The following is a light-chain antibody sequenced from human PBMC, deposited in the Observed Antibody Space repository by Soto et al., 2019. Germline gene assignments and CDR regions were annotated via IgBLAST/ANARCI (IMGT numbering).Light chain of an antibody. CDR2: KAS. J-gene: IGKJ1*01. CDR1: QSINNW. V-gene: IGKV1-5*03. CDR3: QQYNNYPWT. Sequence: DIQMTQSPSTLSASVGDRVTITCRASQSINNWLAWYQQKPGKAPHLLIYKASSLESGVPSRFSGSGSGTEFTLTISSLQPDDFATYYCQQYNNYPWTFGQGTKVEVK.